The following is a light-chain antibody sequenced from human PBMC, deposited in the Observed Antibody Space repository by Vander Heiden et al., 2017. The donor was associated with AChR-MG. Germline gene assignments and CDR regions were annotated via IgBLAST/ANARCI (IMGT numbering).Light chain of an antibody. CDR2: KAS. V-gene: IGKV1-5*03. Sequence: DIHMTQSPSTLSASVGDRVTITCRASQSVSDWLAWYQQKPGKAPNLLIFKASTLESGVPSRFSGSGSGTEFTLTISSLQTDDFATYYCQQYHSSSRTFGQGTKVEIK. J-gene: IGKJ1*01. CDR3: QQYHSSSRT. CDR1: QSVSDW.